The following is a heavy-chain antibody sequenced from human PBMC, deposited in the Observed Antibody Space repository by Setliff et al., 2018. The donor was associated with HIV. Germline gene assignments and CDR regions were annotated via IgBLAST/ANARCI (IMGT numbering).Heavy chain of an antibody. V-gene: IGHV5-51*01. CDR2: IYPDDSDT. CDR3: ARQPWGMAVAGNPDRPIEY. D-gene: IGHD6-19*01. CDR1: GYTFTSYW. J-gene: IGHJ4*02. Sequence: PGESLKISCQGSGYTFTSYWIGWVRQMPGKGLEWMGIIYPDDSDTRYSPSFQGQVTISADKSIRTAYLQWNTLKGSDTATYYCARQPWGMAVAGNPDRPIEYWGQGPRVTGAS.